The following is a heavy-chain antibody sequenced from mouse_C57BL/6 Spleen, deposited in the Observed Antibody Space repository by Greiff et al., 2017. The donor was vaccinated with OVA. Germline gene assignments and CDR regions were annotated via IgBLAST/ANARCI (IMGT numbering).Heavy chain of an antibody. CDR3: GRGGVRHYFAMDY. CDR2: IDPSDSYT. CDR1: GYTFTSYW. J-gene: IGHJ4*01. V-gene: IGHV1-69*01. Sequence: VQLQQPGAELVMPGASVKLSCKASGYTFTSYWIHWVKQRPGQGLEWIGEIDPSDSYTNYNQKFKGKSTLTVDKSSSTAYMQLSSLTSEDSAVYYCGRGGVRHYFAMDYWGQGTSVTVSS.